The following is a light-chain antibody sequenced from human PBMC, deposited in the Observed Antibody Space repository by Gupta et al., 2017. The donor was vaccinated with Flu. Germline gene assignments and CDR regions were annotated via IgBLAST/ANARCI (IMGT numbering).Light chain of an antibody. V-gene: IGLV3-25*02. CDR2: KDS. CDR3: QSADSSGTYYV. J-gene: IGLJ1*01. Sequence: SYALTHPPSVSVSPGQTARITCSGDALPKQYAYWYQQKPGQAPVLVIYKDSERPSGIPERFSGSSSGTTVTLTISGVQAEDEADYYCQSADSSGTYYVFGTGTKVTVL. CDR1: ALPKQY.